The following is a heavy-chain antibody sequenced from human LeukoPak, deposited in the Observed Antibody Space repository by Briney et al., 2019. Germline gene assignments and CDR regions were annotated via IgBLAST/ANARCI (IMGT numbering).Heavy chain of an antibody. CDR1: GFTLSSYG. CDR2: MSSSCGTT. V-gene: IGHV3-23*01. D-gene: IGHD2-15*01. Sequence: PGGSLRLSCVASGFTLSSYGKSWVRLAPGEGGEGVSAMSSSCGTTYYAESVRGHFTISRDNSNNTVYPQMNSLSAEDTAVYYSAKDGDRGAYCSGGTCYPYYYYYKDVWREGTTVATSS. CDR3: AKDGDRGAYCSGGTCYPYYYYYKDV. J-gene: IGHJ6*03.